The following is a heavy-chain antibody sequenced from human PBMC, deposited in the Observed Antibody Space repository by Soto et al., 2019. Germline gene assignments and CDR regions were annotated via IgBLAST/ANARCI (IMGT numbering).Heavy chain of an antibody. D-gene: IGHD3-16*02. Sequence: EVQLVESGGGLVKPGGSLRLSCAASGFSFSSVWMSWVRQAPGKGLEWVGRIKSKADGGTTEYAAPVIGRFTLSRDDSKNTLYLQMNSLNTADTAVYYCTTLGLIVRAAVASWGQGSLVTVSS. J-gene: IGHJ4*02. CDR2: IKSKADGGTT. CDR3: TTLGLIVRAAVAS. CDR1: GFSFSSVW. V-gene: IGHV3-15*01.